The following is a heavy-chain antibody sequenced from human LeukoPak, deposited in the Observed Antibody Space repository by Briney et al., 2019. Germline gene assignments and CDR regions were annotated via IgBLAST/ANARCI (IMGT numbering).Heavy chain of an antibody. Sequence: SVKVSCKASGDTFSSYGFSWVRQAPGQGLEWMGRIIPILDMPTYTQKFKDRVTITADKSTSTVYVEVRSLTSEDTAVYYCARAHSKGFVSSWDYWGQGTLVTVSS. D-gene: IGHD6-13*01. J-gene: IGHJ4*02. CDR2: IIPILDMP. CDR1: GDTFSSYG. CDR3: ARAHSKGFVSSWDY. V-gene: IGHV1-69*04.